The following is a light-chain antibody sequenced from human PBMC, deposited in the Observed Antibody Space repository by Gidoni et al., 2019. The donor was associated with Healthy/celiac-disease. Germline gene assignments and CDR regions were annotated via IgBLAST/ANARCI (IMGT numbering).Light chain of an antibody. V-gene: IGKV1-9*01. CDR1: QGISSY. J-gene: IGKJ4*01. Sequence: IQLTQSPSSLSASVGDRVTITCRASQGISSYLAWYQQKPGKAPKLLIYAASTLQSGVPLRFSGSGSGTDFTLTISSLQPEDFATYYCQQETFGGGTKVEIK. CDR3: QQET. CDR2: AAS.